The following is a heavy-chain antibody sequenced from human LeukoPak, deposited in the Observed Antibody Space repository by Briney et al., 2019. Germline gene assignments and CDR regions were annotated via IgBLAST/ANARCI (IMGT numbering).Heavy chain of an antibody. D-gene: IGHD2-21*02. J-gene: IGHJ4*02. Sequence: GASVKVSCKASGYTFTGYYMHWVRQAPGQGLEWMGWINPNSGGTNYAQKFRGRVTMTRDTSISTAYMELSRLRSDDTAVYYCARAPGVCGGDCYFLDYWGQGTLVTVSS. CDR3: ARAPGVCGGDCYFLDY. V-gene: IGHV1-2*02. CDR2: INPNSGGT. CDR1: GYTFTGYY.